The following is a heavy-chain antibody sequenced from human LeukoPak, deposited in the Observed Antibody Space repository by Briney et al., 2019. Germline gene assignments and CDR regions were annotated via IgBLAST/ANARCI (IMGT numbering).Heavy chain of an antibody. V-gene: IGHV4-61*02. Sequence: SETLSLTCTVSGGSISSGTYYWSWIRQPAGKGLVWIGRIYTSGTTNYNPSLKSRVTISVDTSKNQFSLKLSSVTAADTAVYYCASLYSGSYSFDYWGQGTLVTVSS. CDR2: IYTSGTT. CDR1: GGSISSGTYY. CDR3: ASLYSGSYSFDY. D-gene: IGHD1-26*01. J-gene: IGHJ4*02.